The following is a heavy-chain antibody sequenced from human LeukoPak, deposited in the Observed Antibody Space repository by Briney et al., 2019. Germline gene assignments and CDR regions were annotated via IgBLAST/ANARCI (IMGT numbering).Heavy chain of an antibody. J-gene: IGHJ4*02. Sequence: GGSLRLSSAASGFTFSSYSMNWVRQAPGKGLEWVSYISSSSSTIYYADSVKGRFTISRDNAKSSLYLQMNSLRAEDTAAYYCARDGGYSYGLWGQGTLVTVSS. CDR2: ISSSSSTI. D-gene: IGHD5-18*01. CDR1: GFTFSSYS. V-gene: IGHV3-48*04. CDR3: ARDGGYSYGL.